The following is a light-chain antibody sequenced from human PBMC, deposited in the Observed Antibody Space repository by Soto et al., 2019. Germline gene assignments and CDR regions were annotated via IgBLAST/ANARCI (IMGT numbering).Light chain of an antibody. V-gene: IGKV3-20*01. CDR1: QSINNRY. CDR2: GAS. CDR3: QQFGSPPVFT. Sequence: EIVLTQSPGTLSLSPGERATLSCRASQSINNRYLAWYQQKPGQAPRLLIYGASRRATGIPDRFIGSGSGTDFTLTISRLEPEDFAVYYGQQFGSPPVFTFGPGTKVDIK. J-gene: IGKJ3*01.